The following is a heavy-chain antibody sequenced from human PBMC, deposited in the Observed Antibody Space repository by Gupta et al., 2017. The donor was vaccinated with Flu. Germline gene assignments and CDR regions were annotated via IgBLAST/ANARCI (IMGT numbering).Heavy chain of an antibody. CDR3: ARHCWGEPIDR. Sequence: DWIRQPPGKGLEWIGSIYYSGSTYYSPSLKTRVTISVDRSRDQFSLKVNSVTAADTATYYCARHCWGEPIDRWGQGSLVIVSS. J-gene: IGHJ5*02. D-gene: IGHD3-16*01. V-gene: IGHV4-39*01. CDR2: IYYSGST.